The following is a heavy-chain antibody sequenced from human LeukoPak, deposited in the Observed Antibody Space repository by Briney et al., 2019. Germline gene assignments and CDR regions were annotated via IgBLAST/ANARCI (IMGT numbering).Heavy chain of an antibody. D-gene: IGHD1-26*01. CDR1: GFTVSSNY. Sequence: GGSLRLSCAASGFTVSSNYMSWVRQAPGKGLEWVSVIYSDGSTYYADSVKGRFTISRDNSKNTLYLQMNSLRAEDTAVYYCARGEGLGTTNGGYYFAYWGQGSLVIVSS. J-gene: IGHJ4*02. CDR3: ARGEGLGTTNGGYYFAY. CDR2: IYSDGST. V-gene: IGHV3-66*01.